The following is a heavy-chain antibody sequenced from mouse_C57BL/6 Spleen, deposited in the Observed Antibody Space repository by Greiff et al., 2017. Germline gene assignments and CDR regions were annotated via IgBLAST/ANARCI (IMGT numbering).Heavy chain of an antibody. CDR1: GYSITSGYY. D-gene: IGHD2-1*01. J-gene: IGHJ2*01. V-gene: IGHV3-6*01. CDR3: ARVYYGPFDY. Sequence: VQLQESGPGLVKPSQSLSLTCSVTGYSITSGYYWNWIRQFPGNKLEWMGYISYDGSNNYNPSLKNRISITRDTSKNQFFLKLNSVTTEDTATYYCARVYYGPFDYWGQGTTLTVSS. CDR2: ISYDGSN.